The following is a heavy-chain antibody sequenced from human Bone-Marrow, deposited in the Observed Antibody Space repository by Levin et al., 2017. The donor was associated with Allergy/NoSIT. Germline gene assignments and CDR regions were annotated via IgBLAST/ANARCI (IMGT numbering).Heavy chain of an antibody. CDR3: TTDGSSWYEGEYYFDS. CDR2: TKSKRDGGTE. CDR1: GFTFNIAW. V-gene: IGHV3-15*01. J-gene: IGHJ4*02. D-gene: IGHD6-13*01. Sequence: GGSLRLSCAASGFTFNIAWMSWVRQAPGKGLEWVGRTKSKRDGGTEDYAAPVKGRFTISRDDSKNTVYLDMNSLQIEDTAVYYCTTDGSSWYEGEYYFDSWGQGTLVTVSS.